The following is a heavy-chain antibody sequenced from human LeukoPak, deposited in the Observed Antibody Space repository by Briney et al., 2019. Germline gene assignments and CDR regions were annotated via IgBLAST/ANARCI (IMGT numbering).Heavy chain of an antibody. V-gene: IGHV4-59*08. CDR2: IYYSGST. J-gene: IGHJ4*02. D-gene: IGHD3-22*01. CDR1: GGSINGYY. Sequence: SETLSLTCTVSGGSINGYYWSWIRQPPGKGLEWIGYIYYSGSTNYNPSLKSRVTISVDTSKNQFSLKMSSVTAADTAVYYCARTTRYYDSSGCFDFWGQGTLVTVSS. CDR3: ARTTRYYDSSGCFDF.